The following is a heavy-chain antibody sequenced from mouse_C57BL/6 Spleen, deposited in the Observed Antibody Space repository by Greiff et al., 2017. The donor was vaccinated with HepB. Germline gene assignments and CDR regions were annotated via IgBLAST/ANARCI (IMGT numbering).Heavy chain of an antibody. J-gene: IGHJ1*03. V-gene: IGHV1-74*01. CDR2: IHPSDSDT. CDR3: AMEGGSSYGWYFDV. CDR1: GYTFTSYW. Sequence: QVQLQQPGAELVKPGASVKVSCKASGYTFTSYWMHWVKQRPGQGLEWIGRIHPSDSDTNYNQKFKGKATLTVDKSSSTAYMQLSSLTSEDSAVYYCAMEGGSSYGWYFDVWGTGTTVTVSS. D-gene: IGHD1-1*01.